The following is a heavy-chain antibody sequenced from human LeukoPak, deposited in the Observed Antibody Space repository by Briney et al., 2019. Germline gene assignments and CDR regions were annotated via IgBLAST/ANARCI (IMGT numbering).Heavy chain of an antibody. CDR1: GGSISSSTYY. J-gene: IGHJ5*02. Sequence: SETLSLTCTVSGGSISSSTYYWAWIRQPPGKGLEWIGSIYYTGTTYYNPSLTSRVTISVDMSKNQFSLRLTSVTAADTAVFYCARQQCNGGSCYSRAIWFDPWGQGTLVTVSS. V-gene: IGHV4-39*01. CDR3: ARQQCNGGSCYSRAIWFDP. CDR2: IYYTGTT. D-gene: IGHD2-15*01.